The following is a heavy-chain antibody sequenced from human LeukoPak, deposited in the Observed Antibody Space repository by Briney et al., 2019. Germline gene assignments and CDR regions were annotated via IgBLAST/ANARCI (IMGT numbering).Heavy chain of an antibody. CDR3: ASLDKGNDVVFDY. V-gene: IGHV1-2*02. D-gene: IGHD1-1*01. Sequence: ASVKVSCKASGYSFTVYYMHWVRQVPGQGLEWMGWINPSSGGTKFAQKFQGRVTMTRDTSISTAYMELSRLRSDDTAVYYCASLDKGNDVVFDYWGQGTLVTVSS. CDR2: INPSSGGT. CDR1: GYSFTVYY. J-gene: IGHJ4*02.